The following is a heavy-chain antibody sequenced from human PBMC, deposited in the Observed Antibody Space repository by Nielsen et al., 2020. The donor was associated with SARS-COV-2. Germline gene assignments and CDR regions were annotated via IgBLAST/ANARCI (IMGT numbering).Heavy chain of an antibody. Sequence: WIRQPPGKGLEWVGRIKSKTDGGTTDYAAPVKGRFTISRDDSKNTLYLQMNSLKTEDTAVYYCTTDLVRGVIIERDAFDIWGQGTMVTVSS. J-gene: IGHJ3*02. CDR2: IKSKTDGGTT. CDR3: TTDLVRGVIIERDAFDI. V-gene: IGHV3-15*01. D-gene: IGHD3-10*01.